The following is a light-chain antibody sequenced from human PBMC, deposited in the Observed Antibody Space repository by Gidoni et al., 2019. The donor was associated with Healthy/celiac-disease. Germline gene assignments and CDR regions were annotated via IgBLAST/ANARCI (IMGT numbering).Light chain of an antibody. CDR3: QAWDSSTAGV. CDR1: KLGDKS. V-gene: IGLV3-1*01. J-gene: IGLJ2*01. CDR2: QDS. Sequence: SYELTQPPSVSVSPGQTASITSSGAKLGDKSAGWYQQTPGQSPVLVIYQDSKRPSGIPERFSGSNSGNTATLTISGTQAMDEADYYCQAWDSSTAGVFGGGTKLTVL.